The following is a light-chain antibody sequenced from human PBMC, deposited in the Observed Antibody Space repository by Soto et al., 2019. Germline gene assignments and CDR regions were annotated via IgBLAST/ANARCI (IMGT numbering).Light chain of an antibody. J-gene: IGKJ2*01. CDR3: QQYSIYPYT. V-gene: IGKV1-9*01. Sequence: IQLTQSPSSLSASVGDRVTITCRASPAIASFLAWYQQKPGTAPKLLIYDAATLQSGVPSRFSGSRSGTEYTLTIGSLQPEDFATYYCQQYSIYPYTFGQGTKLEIK. CDR1: PAIASF. CDR2: DAA.